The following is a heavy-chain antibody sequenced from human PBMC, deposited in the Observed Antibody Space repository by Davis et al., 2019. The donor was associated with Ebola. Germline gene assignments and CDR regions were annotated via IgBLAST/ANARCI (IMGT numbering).Heavy chain of an antibody. J-gene: IGHJ4*02. V-gene: IGHV3-30*03. CDR2: ISYDGSNK. CDR3: ARAFLRLGGTKATIDY. D-gene: IGHD3-16*01. CDR1: GFTFSSYG. Sequence: PGGSLRLSCAASGFTFSSYGMHWVRQAPGKGLEWVAVISYDGSNKYYADSVKGRFTISRDNSKNTLYLQMNSLRAEDTAVYYCARAFLRLGGTKATIDYWGQGTLVTVSS.